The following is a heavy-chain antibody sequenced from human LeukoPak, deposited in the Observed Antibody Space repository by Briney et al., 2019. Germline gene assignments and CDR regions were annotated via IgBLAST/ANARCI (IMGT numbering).Heavy chain of an antibody. V-gene: IGHV1-2*06. CDR2: INPNSGGT. CDR3: ARDGNPDYYYCYYMDV. J-gene: IGHJ6*03. CDR1: GYTFTGYY. D-gene: IGHD1-14*01. Sequence: ASVTVSCKASGYTFTGYYMHWVRQAPGQGLEWMGRINPNSGGTNYAPKCQGRVTITRGTSTSTAYMELSRLRSGDTAVYYCARDGNPDYYYCYYMDVWGEETAVSVS.